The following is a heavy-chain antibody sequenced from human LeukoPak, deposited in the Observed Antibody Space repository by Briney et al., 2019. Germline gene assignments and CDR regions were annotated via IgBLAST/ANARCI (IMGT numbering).Heavy chain of an antibody. J-gene: IGHJ4*02. CDR2: ISGSGRST. D-gene: IGHD3-9*01. CDR3: AKTSDGDWSPPNDY. V-gene: IGHV3-23*01. CDR1: GFTFSNSA. Sequence: GGSLRLSCAASGFTFSNSAMSWVRQAPGKGLEWVSAISGSGRSTFYADSVKGRFTISGDNSKNTVYLQMISLRAEDTALYYCAKTSDGDWSPPNDYWGQGTLVTVSS.